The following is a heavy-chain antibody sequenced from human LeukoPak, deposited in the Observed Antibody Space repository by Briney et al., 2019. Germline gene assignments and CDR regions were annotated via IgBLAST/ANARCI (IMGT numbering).Heavy chain of an antibody. CDR1: GYTFTSYD. CDR2: MNPNSGNT. D-gene: IGHD5-12*01. Sequence: ASVKVSCKASGYTFTSYDIIWVRQATGQGLEWMGWMNPNSGNTGYAQKFQGRVTMTRNTSISTAYMELSSLRSEDTAVYYCARLGAVATIKDYWGQGTLVTVSS. CDR3: ARLGAVATIKDY. J-gene: IGHJ4*02. V-gene: IGHV1-8*01.